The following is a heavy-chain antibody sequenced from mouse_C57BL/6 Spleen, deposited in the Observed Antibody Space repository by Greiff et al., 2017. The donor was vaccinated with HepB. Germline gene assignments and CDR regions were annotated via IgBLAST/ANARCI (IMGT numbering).Heavy chain of an antibody. D-gene: IGHD2-10*01. V-gene: IGHV1-15*01. CDR3: KRNPYYGNHRAWFAY. Sequence: QVQLQQSGAELVRPGASVTLSCKASGYTFTDYEMHWVKQTPVHGLEWIGAIDPETGGTAYNQKFKGKAILTADKSSSTAYMELRSLTSEDSAVYYCKRNPYYGNHRAWFAYWGQGTLVTVSA. J-gene: IGHJ3*01. CDR2: IDPETGGT. CDR1: GYTFTDYE.